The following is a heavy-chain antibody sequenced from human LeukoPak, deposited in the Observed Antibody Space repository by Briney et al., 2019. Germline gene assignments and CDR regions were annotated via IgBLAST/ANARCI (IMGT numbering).Heavy chain of an antibody. J-gene: IGHJ4*02. CDR1: GFSLSTSGMC. Sequence: ESGPALVKPTQTLTLTCTFSGFSLSTSGMCVSWIRQPPGKALEWLARIDWDDDKYYSTSLKTRLTISKDTSKNQVVLTMTNMDPVDTATYYCARAYYYDSSGIPSKFDYWGQGTLVTVSS. V-gene: IGHV2-70*11. CDR2: IDWDDDK. CDR3: ARAYYYDSSGIPSKFDY. D-gene: IGHD3-22*01.